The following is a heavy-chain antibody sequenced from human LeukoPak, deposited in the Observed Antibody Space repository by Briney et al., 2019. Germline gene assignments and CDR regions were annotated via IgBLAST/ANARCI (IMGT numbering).Heavy chain of an antibody. V-gene: IGHV3-23*01. CDR2: ISGSGGST. CDR1: EFTFSSYA. CDR3: AIDRYDFWSGYYGPYYFDY. J-gene: IGHJ4*02. Sequence: PGGSLRLSCAASEFTFSSYAMSWVRQAPGKGLEWVSAISGSGGSTYYADSVKGRFTISRDNSKNTLYLQMNSLRAEDTAVYYCAIDRYDFWSGYYGPYYFDYWGQGTLVTVSS. D-gene: IGHD3-3*01.